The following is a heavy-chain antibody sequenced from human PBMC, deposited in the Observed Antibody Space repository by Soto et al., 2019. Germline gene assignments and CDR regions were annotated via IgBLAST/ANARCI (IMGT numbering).Heavy chain of an antibody. CDR1: GFTVSDSY. CDR3: ARGIAAAE. J-gene: IGHJ4*02. CDR2: ISNSGSTI. D-gene: IGHD6-13*01. Sequence: QVQLVESGGDLVKPGGSLRLSCAASGFTVSDSYMSWIRQAPGKGLEWISYISNSGSTIHYADSVKGRFTISRDNAKNSLYLQMHSLRADDTAVYYCARGIAAAEWGQGTLVTVSS. V-gene: IGHV3-11*01.